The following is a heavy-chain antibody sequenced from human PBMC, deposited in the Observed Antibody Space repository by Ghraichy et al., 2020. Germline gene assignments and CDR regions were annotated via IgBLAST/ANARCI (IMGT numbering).Heavy chain of an antibody. CDR1: GGSISSSSYY. CDR2: IYYSGST. CDR3: ARHGVTYYYGSGSYYNVDYYYYGMDV. J-gene: IGHJ6*02. D-gene: IGHD3-10*01. V-gene: IGHV4-39*07. Sequence: SQTLSLTCTVSGGSISSSSYYWGWIRQPPGKGLEWIGSIYYSGSTYYNPSLKSRVTISVDTSKNQFSLKLSSVTAADTAVYYCARHGVTYYYGSGSYYNVDYYYYGMDVWGQGTTVTVSS.